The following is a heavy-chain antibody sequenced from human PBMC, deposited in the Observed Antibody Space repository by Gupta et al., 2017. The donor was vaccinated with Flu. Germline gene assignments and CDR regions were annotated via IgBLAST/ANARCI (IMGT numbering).Heavy chain of an antibody. CDR3: ARQGGKGSSYDYFDY. Sequence: STGNTYYNPSLNSRVTLSVDTSGNQFSLTLSSVTAADTAVYYCARQGGKGSSYDYFDYWGQGTLVTVSS. D-gene: IGHD1-26*01. J-gene: IGHJ4*02. V-gene: IGHV4-39*01. CDR2: STGNT.